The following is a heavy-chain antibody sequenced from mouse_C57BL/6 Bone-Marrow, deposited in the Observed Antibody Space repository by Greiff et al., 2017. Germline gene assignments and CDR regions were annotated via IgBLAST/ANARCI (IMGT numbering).Heavy chain of an antibody. CDR1: CFTFNTFA. V-gene: IGHV10-3*01. Sequence: GGGLVQPKGSLKLSCAVPCFTFNTFAMHWVRQAPGKGLEWVARISSKSSNYATYYAESVEDGFTISCNDSQSMLYLQMNSLRTEDTTMYYYVGKVRAGAIDGWGTGTSVTVSS. J-gene: IGHJ1*03. CDR3: VGKVRAGAIDG. CDR2: ISSKSSNYAT. D-gene: IGHD1-3*01.